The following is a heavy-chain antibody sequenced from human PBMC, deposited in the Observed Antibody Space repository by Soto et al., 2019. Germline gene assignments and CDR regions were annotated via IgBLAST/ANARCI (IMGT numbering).Heavy chain of an antibody. Sequence: QVQLVQSGAEVKKPGASVTVSCKASGYTFSDYYLHWVRQAPGQGPEWMGRINPNSGDAKFAQKFQGRVTMTRDTSVRTASMELNWLKSDDTAVYYCARESGGATATLDYYYFYMDVWGKGTTVTVSS. D-gene: IGHD5-12*01. V-gene: IGHV1-2*06. CDR3: ARESGGATATLDYYYFYMDV. CDR1: GYTFSDYY. J-gene: IGHJ6*03. CDR2: INPNSGDA.